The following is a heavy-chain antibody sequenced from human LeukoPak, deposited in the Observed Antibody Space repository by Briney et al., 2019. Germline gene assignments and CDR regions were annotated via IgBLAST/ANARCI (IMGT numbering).Heavy chain of an antibody. D-gene: IGHD3-3*01. V-gene: IGHV3-48*04. Sequence: GGSLRLSCAASGFTFSSYSMNWVRQAPGKGLEWVSYISSSSSTIYYADSVKGRFTISRDNAKNSLYLQMNSLKTEDTAVYYCTTVGRFLEWEIDYWGQGTLVTVSS. J-gene: IGHJ4*02. CDR2: ISSSSSTI. CDR1: GFTFSSYS. CDR3: TTVGRFLEWEIDY.